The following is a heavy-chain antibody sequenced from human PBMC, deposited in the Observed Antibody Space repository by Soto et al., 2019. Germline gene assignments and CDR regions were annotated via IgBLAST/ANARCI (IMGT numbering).Heavy chain of an antibody. Sequence: QDQLVQSGAEVKKPGASVKISCEASGYTFTSHGISWVRQAAGQGLEWLGWISTYNSRTHYAQKVQGRVTMTTDTSTSTAYLDLRSLTFDDTAVYYCARARYCASPSCYKHYYYGMDTWGQGTTVTVSS. V-gene: IGHV1-18*04. CDR3: ARARYCASPSCYKHYYYGMDT. CDR1: GYTFTSHG. D-gene: IGHD2-2*02. CDR2: ISTYNSRT. J-gene: IGHJ6*02.